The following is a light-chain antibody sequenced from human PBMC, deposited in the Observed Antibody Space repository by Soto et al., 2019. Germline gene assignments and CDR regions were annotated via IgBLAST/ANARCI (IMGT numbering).Light chain of an antibody. CDR3: CSYAGSSTPYV. CDR1: SSDVGSYNL. CDR2: EVS. J-gene: IGLJ1*01. Sequence: QSVLTQPASVSGSPGQSITISCTGTSSDVGSYNLVSWYQQHPGKAPKFMIYEVSKRPSGVSNRFSGSKSGNTASLTISGLQAEDGADYYCCSYAGSSTPYVFGTGTKVTVL. V-gene: IGLV2-23*02.